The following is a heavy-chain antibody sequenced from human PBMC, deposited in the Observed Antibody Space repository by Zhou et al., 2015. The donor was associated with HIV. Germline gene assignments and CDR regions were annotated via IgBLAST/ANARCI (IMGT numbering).Heavy chain of an antibody. CDR2: IIPIFGTA. J-gene: IGHJ5*02. Sequence: QVQLVQSGAEVKKPGSSVKVSCKASGGTFSSYAISWVRQAPGQGLEWMGGIIPIFGTANYAQKFQGRVTITADESTSTAYMELSSLRSEDTAVYYCARDWGSYLQLKFNWFDPWGQGTLVTVSS. D-gene: IGHD3-16*01. CDR1: GGTFSSYA. CDR3: ARDWGSYLQLKFNWFDP. V-gene: IGHV1-69*12.